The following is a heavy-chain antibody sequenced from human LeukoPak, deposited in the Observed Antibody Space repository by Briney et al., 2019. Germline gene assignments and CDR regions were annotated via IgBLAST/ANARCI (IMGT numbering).Heavy chain of an antibody. CDR1: GGSISSRNYY. CDR2: IYYSGST. CDR3: ARYTSGRYYFDY. D-gene: IGHD6-19*01. Sequence: SETLSLTCTVSGGSISSRNYYWGWIRQPPGKGLEWIASIYYSGSTYYNPSLKSQVTISVDTSKNQFSLKLSSVTAADTAVYYCARYTSGRYYFDYWGQGTLVTVPP. J-gene: IGHJ4*02. V-gene: IGHV4-39*01.